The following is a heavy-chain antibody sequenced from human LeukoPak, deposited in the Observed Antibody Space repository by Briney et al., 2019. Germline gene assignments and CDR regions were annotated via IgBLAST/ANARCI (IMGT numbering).Heavy chain of an antibody. Sequence: PGGSLRLSCAASGFTVSSNYMSWVRQAPGKGLEWVSVIYSGGSTYYADSVKGRFTISRDNSKNTLYLQMNSLRAEDTAVYYCHGAPFGELFPDYWGQGTLVTVSS. CDR3: HGAPFGELFPDY. J-gene: IGHJ4*02. CDR2: IYSGGST. V-gene: IGHV3-66*01. D-gene: IGHD3-10*01. CDR1: GFTVSSNY.